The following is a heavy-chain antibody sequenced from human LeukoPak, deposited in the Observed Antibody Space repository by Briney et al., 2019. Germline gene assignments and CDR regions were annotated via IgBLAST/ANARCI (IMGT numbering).Heavy chain of an antibody. CDR2: ISSTGGTT. D-gene: IGHD2-21*02. CDR1: GITFSSYG. Sequence: GGTLRLSCAASGITFSSYGMSWVRQAPGKGLEWVSSISSTGGTTYYADSVKGRFTISRDNSKNTLYLQMNSLRAEDTAVYYCARAIRWGHIVVVTAIFDYWGQGTLVTVSS. J-gene: IGHJ4*02. V-gene: IGHV3-23*01. CDR3: ARAIRWGHIVVVTAIFDY.